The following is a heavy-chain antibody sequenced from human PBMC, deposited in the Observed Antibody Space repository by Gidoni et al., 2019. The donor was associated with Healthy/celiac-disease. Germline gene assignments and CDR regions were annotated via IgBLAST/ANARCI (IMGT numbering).Heavy chain of an antibody. Sequence: EVQLLESGGGLVQPGGSLSLSCASSGFTFSSYAMSWVRQEPGKGLAWVSAISGSGGSTYYADSVKGRFTISRDNSKNTLYLQMNSLRAEDTAVYYCAMYDYGDSFDYWGQGTLVTVSS. CDR3: AMYDYGDSFDY. CDR2: ISGSGGST. D-gene: IGHD4-17*01. J-gene: IGHJ4*02. CDR1: GFTFSSYA. V-gene: IGHV3-23*01.